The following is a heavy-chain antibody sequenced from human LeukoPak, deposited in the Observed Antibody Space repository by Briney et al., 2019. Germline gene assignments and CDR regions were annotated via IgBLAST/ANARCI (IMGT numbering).Heavy chain of an antibody. CDR3: ARHEFDWLYNYYFDY. CDR1: GGSFSGYY. V-gene: IGHV4-34*01. Sequence: PSETLSLTCAVYGGSFSGYYWSWIRQPPGKGLEWIGEINHSGSTYYNPSLKSRVTISVDTSKNQFSLKLSSVTAADTAVYYCARHEFDWLYNYYFDYWGQGTLVTVSS. J-gene: IGHJ4*02. D-gene: IGHD3-9*01. CDR2: INHSGST.